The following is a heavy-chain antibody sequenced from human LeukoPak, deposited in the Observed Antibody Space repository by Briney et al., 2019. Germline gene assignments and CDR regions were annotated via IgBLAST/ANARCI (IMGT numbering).Heavy chain of an antibody. D-gene: IGHD3-16*02. V-gene: IGHV3-48*04. CDR3: AREPLDY. Sequence: PGGSLRLSCAASGFTFSSYSMNWVRQAPGKGLEWVSYITSGSSTIYYADSVKGRFTISRDNAKNSLYLQMNSLRAEDTAVYYCAREPLDYWGQETLVTVSS. J-gene: IGHJ4*02. CDR2: ITSGSSTI. CDR1: GFTFSSYS.